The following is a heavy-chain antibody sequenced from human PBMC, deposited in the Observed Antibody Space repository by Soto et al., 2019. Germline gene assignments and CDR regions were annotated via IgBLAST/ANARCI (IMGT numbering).Heavy chain of an antibody. CDR2: ISSSSSYI. D-gene: IGHD6-19*01. CDR3: ARDFPAVAGGGHYYGMDV. V-gene: IGHV3-21*01. Sequence: GSLRLSCAASGFTFSSYSMNWVRQAPGKGLEWVSSISSSSSYIYYADSVKGRFTISRDNAKNSLYLQMNSLRAEDTAVYYCARDFPAVAGGGHYYGMDVWGQGTTVTVSS. J-gene: IGHJ6*02. CDR1: GFTFSSYS.